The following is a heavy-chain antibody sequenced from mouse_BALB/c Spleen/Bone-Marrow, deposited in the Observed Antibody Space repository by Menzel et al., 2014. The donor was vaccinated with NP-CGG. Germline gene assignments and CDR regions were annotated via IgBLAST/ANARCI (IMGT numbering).Heavy chain of an antibody. CDR2: ISSGGSHT. CDR3: TRDGKGNYDYAMDY. J-gene: IGHJ4*01. D-gene: IGHD2-1*01. Sequence: EVQRVESGGGLVKPGGSLKLSCAASGFTFSSYTMSWVRQTPEKRLEWVATISSGGSHTYYPDSVKGRFTISRDNAKNTLYLQMSSLKSEDTAMYYCTRDGKGNYDYAMDYWGQGTSVTVSS. V-gene: IGHV5-6-4*01. CDR1: GFTFSSYT.